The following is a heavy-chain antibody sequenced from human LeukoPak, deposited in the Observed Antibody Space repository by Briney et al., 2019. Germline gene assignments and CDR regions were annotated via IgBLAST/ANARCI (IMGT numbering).Heavy chain of an antibody. J-gene: IGHJ4*02. CDR1: GFIFSDHY. D-gene: IGHD1-14*01. V-gene: IGHV3-72*01. CDR2: AKNKVNSYTT. Sequence: GGSLRLSCAASGFIFSDHYMDWVRQAPGKGLEWVGRAKNKVNSYTTIYAASVKGRFTISRDDSKNSLYLQMNSLKTEDTAVYYCARRYSGEPIDYWGQGTLVTVSS. CDR3: ARRYSGEPIDY.